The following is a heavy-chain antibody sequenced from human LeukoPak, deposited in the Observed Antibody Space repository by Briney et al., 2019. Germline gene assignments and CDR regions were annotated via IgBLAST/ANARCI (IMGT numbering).Heavy chain of an antibody. D-gene: IGHD2-15*01. Sequence: SETLSLTCTVSGYSISSGYYWGWIRQPPRKGLEWIGSIYHSGSTYYNPSLKSRLTISVDTSKNQFSLKLSSVTAADTAVYYCARGRLSGNYFDYWGQGTLVTVSS. CDR1: GYSISSGYY. V-gene: IGHV4-38-2*02. CDR3: ARGRLSGNYFDY. CDR2: IYHSGST. J-gene: IGHJ4*02.